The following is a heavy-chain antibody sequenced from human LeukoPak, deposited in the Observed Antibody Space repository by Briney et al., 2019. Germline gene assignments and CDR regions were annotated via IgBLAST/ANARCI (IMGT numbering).Heavy chain of an antibody. V-gene: IGHV3-15*01. CDR1: GFTFSNAW. CDR2: IKSKTDGGTT. CDR3: TTEPGYSYGGPSFDY. J-gene: IGHJ4*02. Sequence: GESLKISCAASGFTFSNAWMSWVRQAPGKGLEWVGRIKSKTDGGTTDYAAPVKGRFTISRDDSKNTLYLQMNSLKTEDTAVYYCTTEPGYSYGGPSFDYWGQGTLVTVSS. D-gene: IGHD5-18*01.